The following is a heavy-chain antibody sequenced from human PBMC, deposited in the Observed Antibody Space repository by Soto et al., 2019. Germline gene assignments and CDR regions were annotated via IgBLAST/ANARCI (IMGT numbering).Heavy chain of an antibody. CDR2: ISYDGSNK. D-gene: IGHD3-22*01. Sequence: GGSLRLSCAASGFTFSSYAMHWVRQAPGKGLEWVAVISYDGSNKYYADSVKGRFTISRDNSKNTLYLQMNSLRAEDTAVYYCARDSPQPIVVVIIHDAFDIWGQGTMVTVSS. CDR1: GFTFSSYA. V-gene: IGHV3-30-3*01. CDR3: ARDSPQPIVVVIIHDAFDI. J-gene: IGHJ3*02.